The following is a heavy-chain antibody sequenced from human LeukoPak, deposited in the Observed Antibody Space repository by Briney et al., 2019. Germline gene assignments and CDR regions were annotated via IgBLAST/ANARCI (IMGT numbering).Heavy chain of an antibody. CDR2: IIASGGRT. J-gene: IGHJ4*02. Sequence: PGGSLRLSCAASGFTFSSYAMSWVRQAPGMGLEWVSGIIASGGRTYHADSVKGRFTISRDNSKNTLYLQVNSLRAEDTAVYYCAKDGVAPGSSGDFFDYWGQGTLVTVSS. CDR1: GFTFSSYA. CDR3: AKDGVAPGSSGDFFDY. D-gene: IGHD3-10*01. V-gene: IGHV3-23*01.